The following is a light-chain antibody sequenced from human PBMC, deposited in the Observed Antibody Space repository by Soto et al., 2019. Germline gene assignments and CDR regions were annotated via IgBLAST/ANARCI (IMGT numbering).Light chain of an antibody. CDR2: DAS. CDR3: HQYGSSPAT. CDR1: QSVSNNY. Sequence: EIVMTQSPATLSVSPGGRATLSCRASQSVSNNYLAWYQQKPGQAPRLLIYDASSRATGIPDRFSGGGSGTDFTLTISRLEPEDFAVYYCHQYGSSPATFGQGTKVDIK. J-gene: IGKJ1*01. V-gene: IGKV3-20*01.